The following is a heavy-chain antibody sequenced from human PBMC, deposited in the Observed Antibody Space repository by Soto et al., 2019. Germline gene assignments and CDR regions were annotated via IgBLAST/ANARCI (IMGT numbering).Heavy chain of an antibody. Sequence: GGSLRLSCAASGFTFSSYWMRWVRQAPGKGLEWVAVISYGGSNKYYADSVKGRFTISRDNSKNTLYLQMNSLRAEDTAVYYCAISGRYYYYYYGMDVWGQGTTVTVSS. D-gene: IGHD6-19*01. J-gene: IGHJ6*02. CDR3: AISGRYYYYYYGMDV. V-gene: IGHV3-30*03. CDR1: GFTFSSYW. CDR2: ISYGGSNK.